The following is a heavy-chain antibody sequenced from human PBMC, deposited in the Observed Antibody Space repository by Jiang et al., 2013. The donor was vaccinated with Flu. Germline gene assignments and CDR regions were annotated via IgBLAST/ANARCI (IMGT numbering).Heavy chain of an antibody. D-gene: IGHD7-27*01. Sequence: EWMGWISAYNGNTNYAQKLQGRVTMTTDTSTSTAYMELRSLRSDDTAVYYCAGTGDPYYGMDVWGQGTTVTVSS. CDR2: ISAYNGNT. V-gene: IGHV1-18*01. J-gene: IGHJ6*02. CDR3: AGTGDPYYGMDV.